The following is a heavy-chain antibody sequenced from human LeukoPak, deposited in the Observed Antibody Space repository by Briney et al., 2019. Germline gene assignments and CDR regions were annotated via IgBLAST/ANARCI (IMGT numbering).Heavy chain of an antibody. D-gene: IGHD1-1*01. CDR2: ISSSSSYI. J-gene: IGHJ4*02. CDR1: GFTFSSYS. CDR3: ARDPRGYNWNDVGYFDY. V-gene: IGHV3-21*01. Sequence: GGSLRLSCAASGFTFSSYSMNWVRQAPGKGLEWVSSISSSSSYIYYADSVKGRFTISRDNAKNPLYLQMNSLRAEDTAVYYCARDPRGYNWNDVGYFDYWGQGTLVTVSS.